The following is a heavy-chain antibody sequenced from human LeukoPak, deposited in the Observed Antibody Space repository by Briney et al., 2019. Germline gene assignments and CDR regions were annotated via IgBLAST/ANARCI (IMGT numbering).Heavy chain of an antibody. CDR2: IYYSGST. CDR3: ARDAYYYDSSGYYTLESFDY. V-gene: IGHV4-30-4*08. CDR1: GGSISSGDYY. D-gene: IGHD3-22*01. J-gene: IGHJ4*02. Sequence: SETLSLTCTVSGGSISSGDYYWSRIRQPPGKGLEWIGYIYYSGSTYYNPSLKSRVTISVDTSKNQFSLKLSSVTAADTAVYYCARDAYYYDSSGYYTLESFDYWGQGTLVTVSS.